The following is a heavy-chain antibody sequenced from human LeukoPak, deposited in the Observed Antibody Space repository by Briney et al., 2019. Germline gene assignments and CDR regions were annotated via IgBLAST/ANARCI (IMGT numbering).Heavy chain of an antibody. Sequence: GGSLRLSCAASGFTFSSYSMNWVRQAPGKGLEWVSSISSSSSYIYYADSVKGRFTISRDNAKNSLYLQMNSLRAEDTAVYYCAGAQDSSSCPFDYWGQGTLVTVSS. CDR2: ISSSSSYI. D-gene: IGHD6-13*01. V-gene: IGHV3-21*01. CDR3: AGAQDSSSCPFDY. CDR1: GFTFSSYS. J-gene: IGHJ4*02.